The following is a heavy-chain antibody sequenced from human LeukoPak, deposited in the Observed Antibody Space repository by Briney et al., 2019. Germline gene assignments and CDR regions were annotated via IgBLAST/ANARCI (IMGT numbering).Heavy chain of an antibody. CDR2: ISYIGST. J-gene: IGHJ3*02. Sequence: SETLSLTCAVSADSFSSLYWAWIRHPPGKGLEWIGYISYIGSTNYNPTLKSRVTISIDTSKNQSSLKLSSVTAADTAVYYCARDLVTVTKGFDIWGQGTMVTVSS. CDR3: ARDLVTVTKGFDI. V-gene: IGHV4-59*11. D-gene: IGHD4-17*01. CDR1: ADSFSSLY.